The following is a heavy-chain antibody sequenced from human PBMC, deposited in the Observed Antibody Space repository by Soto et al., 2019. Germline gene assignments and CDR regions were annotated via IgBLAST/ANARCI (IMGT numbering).Heavy chain of an antibody. CDR3: ARVLLGAFDI. V-gene: IGHV1-3*01. D-gene: IGHD2-15*01. J-gene: IGHJ3*02. Sequence: KFQGRVTITRDTSASTAYMELSSLRSEDTAVYYCARVLLGAFDIWGQGTMVTVSS.